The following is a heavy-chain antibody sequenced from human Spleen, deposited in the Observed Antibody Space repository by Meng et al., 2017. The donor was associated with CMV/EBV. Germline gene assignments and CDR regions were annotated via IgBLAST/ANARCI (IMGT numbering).Heavy chain of an antibody. D-gene: IGHD3-9*01. J-gene: IGHJ4*02. V-gene: IGHV3-9*01. CDR1: GFTFDDYA. Sequence: SLKISCAASGFTFDDYAMNWVRLAPGKGLEWVSGINWNSGSIGYADSVKGRFTISRDSAKNSLYLQMNSLRAEDTAFYYCAKALTGRINTALDYWGQGTLVTVSS. CDR2: INWNSGSI. CDR3: AKALTGRINTALDY.